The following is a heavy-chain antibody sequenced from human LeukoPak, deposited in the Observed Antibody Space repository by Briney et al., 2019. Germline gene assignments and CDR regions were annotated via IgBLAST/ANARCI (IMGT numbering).Heavy chain of an antibody. Sequence: GGSLRLSCAASGFTFSSYAMHWVRQAPGKGLEWVAVISYDGSNKYYADSVKGRFTISRDNSKNTLYLQMNSLRAEDTAVYYCARGKVDYGDYVWYFDLWGRGTLVTVSS. J-gene: IGHJ2*01. CDR1: GFTFSSYA. CDR3: ARGKVDYGDYVWYFDL. CDR2: ISYDGSNK. D-gene: IGHD4-17*01. V-gene: IGHV3-30*04.